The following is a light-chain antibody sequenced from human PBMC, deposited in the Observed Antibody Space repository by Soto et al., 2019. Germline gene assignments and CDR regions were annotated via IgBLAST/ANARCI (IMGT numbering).Light chain of an antibody. CDR3: MQGTHWPYT. V-gene: IGKV2-30*02. CDR1: QGLLHSNGDTF. Sequence: DVVMTQSPLSLPVTLGQPASISCRSSQGLLHSNGDTFLSWFQQRPGQSPRRLIYQVSTRDSGVTDRFSGSGSGTDFTLTISRVEAEDVGIYYCMQGTHWPYTFGQGTKLEI. CDR2: QVS. J-gene: IGKJ2*01.